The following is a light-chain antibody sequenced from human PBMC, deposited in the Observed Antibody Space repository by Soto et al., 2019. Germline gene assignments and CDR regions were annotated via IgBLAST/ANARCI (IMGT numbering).Light chain of an antibody. CDR3: SSYAGSSNV. Sequence: QSVLTQPPSASGSPGQSVTTSCTGTSSDVGKYDYVSWFQHHPGKAPKLIIYEVSKRPSGVPDRFSGSKSGSTASLTVSGIQTEDEADYYCSSYAGSSNVFGTGTKVTVL. CDR1: SSDVGKYDY. CDR2: EVS. J-gene: IGLJ1*01. V-gene: IGLV2-8*01.